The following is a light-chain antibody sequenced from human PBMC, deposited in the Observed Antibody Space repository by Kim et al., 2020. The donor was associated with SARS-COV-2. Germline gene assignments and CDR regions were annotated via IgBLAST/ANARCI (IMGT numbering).Light chain of an antibody. CDR2: ATD. J-gene: IGLJ3*02. V-gene: IGLV1-44*01. CDR1: SSSIGSNF. CDR3: AAWDDSLNGWV. Sequence: GQSVTIPCSGSSSSIGSNFVNWYQQLPRTAPQLLIYATDKRPSGVPDRFSGSKSGTSASLAISGLQSEDEADYFCAAWDDSLNGWVFGGGTKLTVL.